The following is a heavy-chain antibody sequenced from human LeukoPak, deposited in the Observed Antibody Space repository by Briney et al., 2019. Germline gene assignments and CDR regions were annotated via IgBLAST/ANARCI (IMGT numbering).Heavy chain of an antibody. Sequence: GGSLRLSCAASGFTFSSYAMSWVRQAPGKGLEWVSAISGSGGSTYYADSVKGRFTISRDNSKNTLYLQMNSLRAEDTAVYYCAKGSGYSYYYGMDVWGQGTTVTVSS. CDR1: GFTFSSYA. J-gene: IGHJ6*02. V-gene: IGHV3-23*01. CDR2: ISGSGGST. CDR3: AKGSGYSYYYGMDV. D-gene: IGHD3-3*01.